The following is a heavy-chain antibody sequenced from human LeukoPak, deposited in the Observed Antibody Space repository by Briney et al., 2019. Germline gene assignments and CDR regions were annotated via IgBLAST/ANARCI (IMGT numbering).Heavy chain of an antibody. CDR2: IWYDGSKE. J-gene: IGHJ4*02. V-gene: IGHV3-33*08. CDR1: GGSFSSYG. D-gene: IGHD5-18*01. CDR3: ARVVGWIQFDY. Sequence: LSLTCTVSGGSFSSYGMHWVRQAPGKGLEWVAVIWYDGSKEYYGDSVKGRFAISRDNSKNTAYLQMNSLRAEDTAVYYCARVVGWIQFDYWGQGTLVTVSS.